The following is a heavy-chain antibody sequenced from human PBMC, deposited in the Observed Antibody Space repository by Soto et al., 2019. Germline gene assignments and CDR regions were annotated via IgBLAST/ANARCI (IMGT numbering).Heavy chain of an antibody. D-gene: IGHD3-3*01. J-gene: IGHJ6*02. Sequence: SETLSLTCAVSGVAISSSNWWSWVRQHPGKGLEWIGEIYRRRSTNYNPSLKSRVTISVDKSKNQFSLKLSSLTAADTAVYYCARVTIFGVVNYYYYGMDVWGQGTTVTVSS. V-gene: IGHV4-4*02. CDR2: IYRRRST. CDR1: GVAISSSNW. CDR3: ARVTIFGVVNYYYYGMDV.